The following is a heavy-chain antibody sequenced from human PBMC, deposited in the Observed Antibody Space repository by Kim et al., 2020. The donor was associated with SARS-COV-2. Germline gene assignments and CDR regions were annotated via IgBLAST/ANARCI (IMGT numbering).Heavy chain of an antibody. CDR2: ISSSATSK. V-gene: IGHV3-48*02. Sequence: GGSLRLSCAASGFTFDSYSMVWFRQAPGKGLEWISHISSSATSKYYADSVAGRFTISRDNAKNSLYLQMNSLRDDDTALYYCASGPRGYCSVDGCYSEYWGQGIQVTVSS. D-gene: IGHD2-15*01. CDR1: GFTFDSYS. CDR3: ASGPRGYCSVDGCYSEY. J-gene: IGHJ4*02.